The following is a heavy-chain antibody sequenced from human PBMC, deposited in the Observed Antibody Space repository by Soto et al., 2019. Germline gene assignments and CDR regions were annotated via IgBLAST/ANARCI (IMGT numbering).Heavy chain of an antibody. J-gene: IGHJ4*02. CDR3: ASRGFCSSSVCYGPYFHY. D-gene: IGHD2-2*01. CDR1: GFTFSSYT. CDR2: ISTSSSTI. Sequence: PGGSLRLSCVGSGFTFSSYTMNWVRQAPGKGLEWVSYISTSSSTIYYTDSVKGRFTISRDNAKDSLYLQMDSLRAEDTAVYYCASRGFCSSSVCYGPYFHYWGQGTLVTVSS. V-gene: IGHV3-48*01.